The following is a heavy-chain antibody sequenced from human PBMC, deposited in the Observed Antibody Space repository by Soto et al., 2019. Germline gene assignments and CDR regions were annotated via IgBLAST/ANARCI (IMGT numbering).Heavy chain of an antibody. V-gene: IGHV1-46*03. Sequence: ASVKVSCKASGYTFTSYYMHWVRQAPGQGLEWMGIINPSGGSTSYAQKFQGRVTMTRDTSTSTVYMELSSLRSEDTAVYYCARDSLGNEYYLDSWGQGTLVTVS. CDR1: GYTFTSYY. CDR2: INPSGGST. D-gene: IGHD1-26*01. J-gene: IGHJ4*02. CDR3: ARDSLGNEYYLDS.